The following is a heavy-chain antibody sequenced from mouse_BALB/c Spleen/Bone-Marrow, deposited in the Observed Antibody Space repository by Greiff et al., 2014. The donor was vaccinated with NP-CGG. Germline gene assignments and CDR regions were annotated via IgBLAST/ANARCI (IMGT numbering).Heavy chain of an antibody. V-gene: IGHV5-12-2*01. Sequence: LQQSGGGLVQPGGSLKLSCAASGFTFSYYTMSWVRQTPEKRLEWVAYISNGGSSTYHPDTVKGRFTISRDNAKNTLYLQMSSVKSEDTAMYYCARDGYDVGVALDYWGQGTSVTVSS. CDR3: ARDGYDVGVALDY. CDR1: GFTFSYYT. J-gene: IGHJ4*01. CDR2: ISNGGSST. D-gene: IGHD2-2*01.